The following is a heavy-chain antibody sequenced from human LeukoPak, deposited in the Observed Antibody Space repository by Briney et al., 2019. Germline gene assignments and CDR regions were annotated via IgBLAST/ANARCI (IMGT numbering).Heavy chain of an antibody. CDR3: ARRTGPGGDDYDFWSGYSTYYYYCMDV. CDR1: GYSFTSYW. V-gene: IGHV5-51*01. CDR2: IYPGDSDT. J-gene: IGHJ6*03. D-gene: IGHD3-3*01. Sequence: GESLQISCKGSGYSFTSYWIGWVRQMPGKGLGWMGIIYPGDSDTRYTPSFQAQVTISADKSISTAYMQWSSLKASDTAMYYCARRTGPGGDDYDFWSGYSTYYYYCMDVWGKGTTVTVSS.